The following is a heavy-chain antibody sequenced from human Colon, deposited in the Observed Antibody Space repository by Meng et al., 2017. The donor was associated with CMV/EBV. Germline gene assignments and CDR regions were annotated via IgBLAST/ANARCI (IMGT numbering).Heavy chain of an antibody. D-gene: IGHD3-3*01. V-gene: IGHV3-21*01. CDR2: ISSSSSYI. CDR1: GFTFSSYS. J-gene: IGHJ4*02. CDR3: ARDLTHYDSFDY. Sequence: GESLKISCAASGFTFSSYSMNWVRQAPGKGLEWVSSISSSSSYIYYADSVKGRFTISRDNAKNSLYLQMNSLRAEDTAVYYCARDLTHYDSFDYWGQGTLFPVSS.